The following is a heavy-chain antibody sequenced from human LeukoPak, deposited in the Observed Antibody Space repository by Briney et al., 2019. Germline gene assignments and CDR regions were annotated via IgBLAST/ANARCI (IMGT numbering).Heavy chain of an antibody. V-gene: IGHV4-59*08. CDR3: ARGAESGLSGSYSSGAFDI. CDR1: GGSISSYY. CDR2: IYDSGNT. Sequence: SETLSLTCTVSGGSISSYYWSWIRQPPGKGLEWIGYIYDSGNTNNNPTLKSRVTISVDTSKNQFSLKLNSVTAADTAVYYCARGAESGLSGSYSSGAFDIWGQGTMVTVSS. J-gene: IGHJ3*02. D-gene: IGHD1-26*01.